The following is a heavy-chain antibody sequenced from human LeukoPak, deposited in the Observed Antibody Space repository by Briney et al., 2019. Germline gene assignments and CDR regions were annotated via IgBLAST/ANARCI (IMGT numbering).Heavy chain of an antibody. CDR1: GGSFSDSD. V-gene: IGHV4-34*01. Sequence: SETLSLTCSVSGGSFSDSDWGWVRQSPGKGLEWIGEVNHSGSTTYSPSLKSRVSISIDTSNNQLSLRLSSVTAADTAVYYCARRMSLDLDGYINWFDPWGQGTLVTVSS. CDR2: VNHSGST. J-gene: IGHJ5*02. CDR3: ARRMSLDLDGYINWFDP. D-gene: IGHD5-18*01.